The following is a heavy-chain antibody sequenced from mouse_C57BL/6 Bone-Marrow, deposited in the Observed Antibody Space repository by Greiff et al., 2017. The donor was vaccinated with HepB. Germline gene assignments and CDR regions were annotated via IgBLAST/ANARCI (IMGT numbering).Heavy chain of an antibody. D-gene: IGHD1-1*01. CDR2: ISNGGGST. CDR3: ARAITTVVATKYFDV. CDR1: GFTFSDYY. Sequence: EVQGVESGGGLVQPGGSLKLSCAASGFTFSDYYMYWVRQTPEKRLEWVAYISNGGGSTYYPDTVKGRFTISRDNAKNTLYLQMSRLKSEDTAMYYCARAITTVVATKYFDVWGTGTTVTVSS. J-gene: IGHJ1*03. V-gene: IGHV5-12*01.